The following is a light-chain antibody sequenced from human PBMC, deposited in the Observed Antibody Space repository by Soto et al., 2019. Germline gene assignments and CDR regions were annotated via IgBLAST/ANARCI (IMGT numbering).Light chain of an antibody. CDR1: QSVSSH. J-gene: IGKJ4*01. Sequence: IVMTQSPATLSVSPGERATLSCRASQSVSSHVAWYQQKPGQAPRLLIYDSSTRATGIPARFSGSGSGTEFTLTISSLQSEDFAVYYCQQYNYWPPLTFGGGTKVDIK. V-gene: IGKV3-15*01. CDR2: DSS. CDR3: QQYNYWPPLT.